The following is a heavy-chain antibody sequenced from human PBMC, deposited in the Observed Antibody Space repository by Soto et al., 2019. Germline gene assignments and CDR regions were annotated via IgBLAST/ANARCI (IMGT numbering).Heavy chain of an antibody. CDR2: TSFDGSNK. CDR1: GFTFSSYG. D-gene: IGHD2-2*01. J-gene: IGHJ6*03. CDR3: AKDRCSSSSCYLSYYMDV. Sequence: QVQLVESGGGVVQPGRSLRLSCAASGFTFSSYGMHWVRQAPGKGLEWVAVTSFDGSNKYYVDSVKGRFTISRDNSKNTLYLQMNSLRAEDTAVYYCAKDRCSSSSCYLSYYMDVWGKGTTVTVSS. V-gene: IGHV3-30*18.